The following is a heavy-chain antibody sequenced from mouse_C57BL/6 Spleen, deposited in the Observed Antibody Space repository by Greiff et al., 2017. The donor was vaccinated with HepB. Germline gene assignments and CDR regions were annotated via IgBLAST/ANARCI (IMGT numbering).Heavy chain of an antibody. V-gene: IGHV1-59*01. CDR2: IDPSDSYT. CDR1: GYTFTSYW. D-gene: IGHD1-1*01. J-gene: IGHJ2*01. Sequence: QVQLQQPGAELVRPGTSVKLSCKASGYTFTSYWMHWVKQRPGQGLEWIGVIDPSDSYTNYNQKFKGKATLTVDTSSSTAYMQLSSLTSEDSAVYYCARYDYGSSYGYWGQGTTRTVSS. CDR3: ARYDYGSSYGY.